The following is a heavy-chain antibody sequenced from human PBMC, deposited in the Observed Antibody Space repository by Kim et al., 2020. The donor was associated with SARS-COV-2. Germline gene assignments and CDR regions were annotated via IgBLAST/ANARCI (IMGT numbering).Heavy chain of an antibody. CDR2: ISSSSSYI. Sequence: GGSLRLSCAASGFTFSSYSMNWVRQAPGKGLEWVSSISSSSSYIYYADSVKGRFTISRDNAKNSLYLQMNSLRAEDTAVYYCARVGQMIGIAAAGAGGDWFDPWGQGTLVTVSS. D-gene: IGHD6-13*01. CDR1: GFTFSSYS. CDR3: ARVGQMIGIAAAGAGGDWFDP. J-gene: IGHJ5*02. V-gene: IGHV3-21*01.